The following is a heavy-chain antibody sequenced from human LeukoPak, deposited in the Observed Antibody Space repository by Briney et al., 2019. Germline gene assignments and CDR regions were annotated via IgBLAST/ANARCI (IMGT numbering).Heavy chain of an antibody. CDR3: AKAPTPVVAATLFHH. V-gene: IGHV3-23*01. Sequence: PGPSLRLSCAPSGFTLISYAIHWVRQAPGKGLEWVSVISGSGGNTYYADPVKGRFTISRDNSKNTLYMQMNSLRAEDTAVYYCAKAPTPVVAATLFHHWGQGTLVTVS. CDR1: GFTLISYA. D-gene: IGHD2-15*01. CDR2: ISGSGGNT. J-gene: IGHJ1*01.